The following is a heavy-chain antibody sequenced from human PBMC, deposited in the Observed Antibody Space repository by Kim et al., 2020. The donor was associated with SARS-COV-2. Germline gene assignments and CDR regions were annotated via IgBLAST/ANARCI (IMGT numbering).Heavy chain of an antibody. D-gene: IGHD5-18*01. CDR1: GGSISSGSYY. Sequence: SETLSLTCTVSGGSISSGSYYWGWIRQPPGKGLEWIGSIYYSGSIYYNPSLKSRVTISADTSKNQFSMRLSSLTAADTAVYYCARHRGRDTAKYYFDYWGQGIPVTVSS. CDR3: ARHRGRDTAKYYFDY. V-gene: IGHV4-39*01. J-gene: IGHJ4*02. CDR2: IYYSGSI.